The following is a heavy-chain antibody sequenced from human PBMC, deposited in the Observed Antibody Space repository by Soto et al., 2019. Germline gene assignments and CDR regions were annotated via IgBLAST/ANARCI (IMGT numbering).Heavy chain of an antibody. CDR1: RGSISSRGDY. V-gene: IGHV4-39*01. CDR2: ISYTGIT. D-gene: IGHD5-12*01. CDR3: ARVGGWLQTFDE. J-gene: IGHJ4*02. Sequence: NPSETLSLTCAVSRGSISSRGDYWAWIRQPPGKGPEWVGSISYTGITYYNPSLKSRVTISVDTSKNQFSLDLRSVTAADTAVFYCARVGGWLQTFDEWGQGTLVTVSS.